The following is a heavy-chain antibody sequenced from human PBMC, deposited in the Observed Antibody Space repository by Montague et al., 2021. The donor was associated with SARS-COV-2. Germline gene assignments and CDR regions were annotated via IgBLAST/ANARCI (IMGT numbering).Heavy chain of an antibody. CDR3: ARARITMIVVINAFDI. Sequence: TLSLTCTVSGGSISSGGYYWSWIRQHPGKGLEWIGYIYYSGSTYYNPSLKSRVTISVDTSKNQFSLKLSSATAADTAVYYCARARITMIVVINAFDIWGQGSQVTVSS. CDR2: IYYSGST. CDR1: GGSISSGGYY. D-gene: IGHD3-22*01. J-gene: IGHJ3*02. V-gene: IGHV4-31*03.